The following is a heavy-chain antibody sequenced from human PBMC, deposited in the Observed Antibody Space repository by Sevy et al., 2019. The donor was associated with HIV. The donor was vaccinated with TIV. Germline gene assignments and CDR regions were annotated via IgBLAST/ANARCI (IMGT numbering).Heavy chain of an antibody. CDR3: AKLGSKTPPTGYYFDY. D-gene: IGHD6-13*01. CDR2: ISGSGGST. V-gene: IGHV3-23*01. Sequence: GGSLRLSCAAYGFTFSSYAMSWVRQAPGKGLEWVSAISGSGGSTYYADSVKGRFTISRDNSKNTLYLQMTSLRAKDTAIYYCAKLGSKTPPTGYYFDYWGQGTLVTVSS. CDR1: GFTFSSYA. J-gene: IGHJ4*02.